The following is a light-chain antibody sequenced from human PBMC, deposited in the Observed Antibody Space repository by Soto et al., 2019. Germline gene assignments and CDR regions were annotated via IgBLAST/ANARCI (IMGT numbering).Light chain of an antibody. Sequence: QSVLTQPASVSGSPGQSITISCTGTSSDVGGYNYVSWYQHHPGKAPKLKIYDVNNRPSGVSNRFSGSKSGNTASLTISGLQAEDEADYYCSSYTGSSTLLVFGGGTKVTVL. J-gene: IGLJ2*01. V-gene: IGLV2-14*03. CDR1: SSDVGGYNY. CDR3: SSYTGSSTLLV. CDR2: DVN.